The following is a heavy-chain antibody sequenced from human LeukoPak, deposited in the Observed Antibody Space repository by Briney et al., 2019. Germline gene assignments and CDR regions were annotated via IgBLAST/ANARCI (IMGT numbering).Heavy chain of an antibody. V-gene: IGHV4-39*01. CDR1: GGSISSSGYY. J-gene: IGHJ3*02. CDR3: ARHSDTEPYIPMAFHI. Sequence: PSETLSLTCSVSGGSISSSGYYWGWIRQPPGKGLQWIGSIYYSGTTYYNPSLKSRVTISADTSKNQFSLKLTSVTAADTAVFYCARHSDTEPYIPMAFHIWGQGTMVTVPS. CDR2: IYYSGTT. D-gene: IGHD5-18*01.